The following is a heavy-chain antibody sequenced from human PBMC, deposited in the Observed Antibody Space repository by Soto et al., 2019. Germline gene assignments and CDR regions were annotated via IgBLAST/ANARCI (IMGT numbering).Heavy chain of an antibody. D-gene: IGHD3-10*01. V-gene: IGHV1-8*02. CDR2: MNPNSGNT. CDR3: ASNYLYYYGSGNTNYYGMDV. CDR1: GYTFTSYG. J-gene: IGHJ6*02. Sequence: ASVKVSCKASGYTFTSYGISWVRQAPGQGLEWMGWMNPNSGNTGYAQKFQGRVTMTRNTSITTAYMELSSLRSDDTAVYYCASNYLYYYGSGNTNYYGMDVWGQGTTVTVSS.